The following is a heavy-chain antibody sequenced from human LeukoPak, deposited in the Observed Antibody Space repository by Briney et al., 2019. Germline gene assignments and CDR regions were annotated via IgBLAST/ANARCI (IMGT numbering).Heavy chain of an antibody. Sequence: SETLSPTRTVSGGSISNYYWSWIRQPPGTALEWIGYIYYIGSTKYNPSLKSRVTISGDTSKNQFSLKLSSVTAADTAVYYCARGARDSSGYFYYYYYMDVWGKGTTVTVSS. CDR1: GGSISNYY. CDR3: ARGARDSSGYFYYYYYMDV. CDR2: IYYIGST. J-gene: IGHJ6*03. D-gene: IGHD3-22*01. V-gene: IGHV4-59*01.